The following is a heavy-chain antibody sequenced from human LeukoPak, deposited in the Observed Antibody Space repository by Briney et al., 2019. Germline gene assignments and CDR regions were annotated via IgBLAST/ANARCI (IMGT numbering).Heavy chain of an antibody. CDR2: INHSGST. V-gene: IGHV4-34*01. D-gene: IGHD3-10*01. CDR3: VRAGTRFGRNWFDP. CDR1: GGSFSGYY. Sequence: SETLSLTCAVYGGSFSGYYWSWIRQPPGKGLEWIGEINHSGSTNYNPSLKSRVTISVDTSKNQFSLKLSSVTAAGTAVYYCVRAGTRFGRNWFDPWGQGTLVTVSS. J-gene: IGHJ5*02.